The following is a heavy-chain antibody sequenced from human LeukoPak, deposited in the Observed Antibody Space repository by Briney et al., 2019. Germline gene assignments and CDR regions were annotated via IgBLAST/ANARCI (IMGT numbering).Heavy chain of an antibody. CDR2: ISHDGTNK. Sequence: GGSLRLSCAGSGFTFTNAGNHWVRLAAGKGLEWVSFISHDGTNKYYSDSVDGRFTVSRLNSQNTVYLQMTDLRPDDTATYYCASEDVDTGDFWGQGTLVTVSS. J-gene: IGHJ4*02. CDR1: GFTFTNAG. D-gene: IGHD5-18*01. CDR3: ASEDVDTGDF. V-gene: IGHV3-30*01.